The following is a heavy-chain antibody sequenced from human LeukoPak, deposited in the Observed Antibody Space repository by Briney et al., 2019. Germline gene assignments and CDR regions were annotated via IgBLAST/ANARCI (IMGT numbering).Heavy chain of an antibody. CDR3: ARDFRTAKGSY. J-gene: IGHJ4*02. V-gene: IGHV3-21*01. CDR2: ISSSSSYI. CDR1: GFTFSSYS. Sequence: PGGSLRLSCAASGFTFSSYSMTWVRQAPGKGLEWVSSISSSSSYIYYADSVKGRFTISRDNAKNSLYLQMNSLRAEDTAVYCCARDFRTAKGSYWGQGTLVTVSS.